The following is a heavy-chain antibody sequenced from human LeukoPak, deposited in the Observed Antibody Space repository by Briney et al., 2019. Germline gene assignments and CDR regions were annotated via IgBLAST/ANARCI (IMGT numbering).Heavy chain of an antibody. CDR2: INPNSGGT. D-gene: IGHD3-9*01. Sequence: ASVKVSCKASGYTFTGYYMNWVRQAPGQGLEWMGWINPNSGGTNYAQKFQGRVTMTRDTSISTAYMELSRLRSDDTAVYYCARGNKLRYFDWLFFFDPWGQGTLVTVSS. CDR3: ARGNKLRYFDWLFFFDP. V-gene: IGHV1-2*02. J-gene: IGHJ5*02. CDR1: GYTFTGYY.